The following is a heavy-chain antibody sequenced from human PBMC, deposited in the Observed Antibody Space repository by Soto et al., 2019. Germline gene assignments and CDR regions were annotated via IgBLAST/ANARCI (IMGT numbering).Heavy chain of an antibody. Sequence: EEQLVESGGDLVQPGGSLRLSCAASGFTVSNNYMSWVRQAPGKGLEWVSLIYSGGSTYYSDSVKGRFTISRDSSKNTLYLQMTSLRAEDTAMYYCAASIHYGYWGQGTLVTVSS. V-gene: IGHV3-66*01. J-gene: IGHJ4*02. CDR3: AASIHYGY. D-gene: IGHD2-21*01. CDR1: GFTVSNNY. CDR2: IYSGGST.